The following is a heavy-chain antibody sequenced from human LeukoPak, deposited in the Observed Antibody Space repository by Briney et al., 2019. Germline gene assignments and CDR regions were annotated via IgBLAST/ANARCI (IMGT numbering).Heavy chain of an antibody. D-gene: IGHD5-12*01. V-gene: IGHV5-51*01. CDR2: IYPGESDI. CDR1: GYSFPNYW. J-gene: IGHJ4*02. Sequence: GESLKISCKGSGYSFPNYWIGWVRQMPGKGLEWMGLIYPGESDIRYSPSFQGQVTISADKSISTAYLQWSSLKASDTAMYYCARQYSGYDYFTDYWGQGTLVTVSS. CDR3: ARQYSGYDYFTDY.